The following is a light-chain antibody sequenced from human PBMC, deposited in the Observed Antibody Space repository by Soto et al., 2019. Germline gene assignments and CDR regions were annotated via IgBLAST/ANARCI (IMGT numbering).Light chain of an antibody. CDR2: KAT. CDR3: QQYNDYQYT. V-gene: IGKV1-5*03. Sequence: DIEMTQSPSTLSASVGDRVTITCRASQSITTWLAWYQQKPGKAPKLLSYKATNVQTGVPSRFSGSGSGTEFSLTISSLQPEDFAIYYCQQYNDYQYTFGQGTKLEIK. CDR1: QSITTW. J-gene: IGKJ2*01.